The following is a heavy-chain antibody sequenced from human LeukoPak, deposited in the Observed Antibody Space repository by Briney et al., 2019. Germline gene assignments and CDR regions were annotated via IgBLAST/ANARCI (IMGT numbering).Heavy chain of an antibody. CDR1: GFTFSSYS. D-gene: IGHD3-10*01. CDR3: AKDLGRERFRYGSGSYWYCYGMDV. J-gene: IGHJ6*02. V-gene: IGHV3-21*01. Sequence: GGSLRLSCAASGFTFSSYSMNWVRQAPGKGLEWVSSIISSSSYIYYADSVKGRFTISRDNAKNSLYLQMNSLRAEDTAVYYCAKDLGRERFRYGSGSYWYCYGMDVWGQGTTVTVSS. CDR2: IISSSSYI.